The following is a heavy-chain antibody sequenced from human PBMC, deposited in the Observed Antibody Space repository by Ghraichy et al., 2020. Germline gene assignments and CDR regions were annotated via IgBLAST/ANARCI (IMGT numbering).Heavy chain of an antibody. J-gene: IGHJ3*02. V-gene: IGHV6-1*01. CDR1: GDSVSSNSAA. Sequence: TLSLTCAISGDSVSSNSAAWNWIRQSPSRGLEWLGRTYYRSQWYNDYAVSVRSRITISPDTSKNQFSLQLNSVTPEDTAMYYCARVRVLECSDDSCDSYAFDIWGQGTMVTVSS. D-gene: IGHD2-15*01. CDR2: TYYRSQWYN. CDR3: ARVRVLECSDDSCDSYAFDI.